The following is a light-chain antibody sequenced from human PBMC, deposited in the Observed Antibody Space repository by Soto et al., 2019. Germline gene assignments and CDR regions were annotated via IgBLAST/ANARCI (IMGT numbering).Light chain of an antibody. V-gene: IGLV2-23*01. CDR1: SSDIGSFNL. CDR2: ESY. J-gene: IGLJ2*01. Sequence: QPASLSGSPGQSITISCTGTSSDIGSFNLVSWYQQFPGEVPKLILYESYKRPSGISTRFSGSRSDNTASLTISGLQAEDEADYYCCCFAGSNTYIFGGGTKLTVL. CDR3: CCFAGSNTYI.